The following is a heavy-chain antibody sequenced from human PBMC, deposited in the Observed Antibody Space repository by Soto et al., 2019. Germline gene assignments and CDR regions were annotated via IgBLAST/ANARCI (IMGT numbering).Heavy chain of an antibody. CDR1: GYTFTSYY. J-gene: IGHJ5*02. D-gene: IGHD3-22*01. CDR3: ARAHGYYYDSSGYLEPPLLPFDP. V-gene: IGHV1-46*01. Sequence: GASVKVSCEASGYTFTSYYMHCVRQAPGQGLEWMGIINPSGGSTSYAQKFQGRVTMTRDTSTSTVYMELSSLRSEDTAVYYCARAHGYYYDSSGYLEPPLLPFDPWGQGTLVTVSS. CDR2: INPSGGST.